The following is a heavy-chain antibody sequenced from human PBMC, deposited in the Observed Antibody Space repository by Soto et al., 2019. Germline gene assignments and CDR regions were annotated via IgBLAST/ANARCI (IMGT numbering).Heavy chain of an antibody. V-gene: IGHV3-30*18. CDR1: GFTFSSYG. Sequence: LRLSCAASGFTFSSYGMHWVRQAPGKGLEWVAVISYDGSNKYYADSVKGRFTISRDNSKNTLYLQMNSLRAEDTAVYYCAKAIGYCGGGSCLDPGYWGQGTLVTVSS. CDR3: AKAIGYCGGGSCLDPGY. D-gene: IGHD2-15*01. CDR2: ISYDGSNK. J-gene: IGHJ4*02.